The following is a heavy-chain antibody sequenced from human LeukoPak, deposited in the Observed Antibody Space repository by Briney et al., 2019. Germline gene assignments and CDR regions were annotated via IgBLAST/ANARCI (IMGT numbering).Heavy chain of an antibody. J-gene: IGHJ6*03. CDR2: SYHTEST. CDR1: GGSISSNY. V-gene: IGHV4-59*13. Sequence: SETLSLTCTVAGGSISSNYWSWIRQPQRPVRDWNGYSYHTESTNYSTSLKSRVTISVDTSKNQFSLKLSSVTAADTAVYYCARDGAVAGPSSMDVWGKGTTVTVSS. CDR3: ARDGAVAGPSSMDV. D-gene: IGHD6-19*01.